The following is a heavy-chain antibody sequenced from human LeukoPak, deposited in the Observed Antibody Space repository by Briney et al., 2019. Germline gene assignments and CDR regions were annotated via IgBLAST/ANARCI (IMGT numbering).Heavy chain of an antibody. CDR1: GFTFSSYA. J-gene: IGHJ4*02. Sequence: GGSLRLSCAASGFTFSSYAMHWVRQAPGKGLEWVSGISWNSGSIGYADSVKGRFTISRDNAKNSLYLQMNSLGAEDTALYYCAKGGHCNWYYFDYWGQGTLVTVSS. CDR2: ISWNSGSI. CDR3: AKGGHCNWYYFDY. D-gene: IGHD1-1*01. V-gene: IGHV3-9*01.